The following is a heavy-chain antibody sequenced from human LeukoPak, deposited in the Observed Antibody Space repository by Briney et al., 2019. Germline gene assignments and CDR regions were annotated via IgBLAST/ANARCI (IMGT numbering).Heavy chain of an antibody. J-gene: IGHJ4*02. CDR3: AKDRGAYYDILTGYYKGYYFDY. CDR2: IRYDGSNK. V-gene: IGHV3-30*02. D-gene: IGHD3-9*01. Sequence: GGSLRLSCAASGFTFSSYGMHLVRQAPGKGLEWVAFIRYDGSNKYYADSVKGRFTISRDNSKNTLYLQMNSLRAEDTAVYYCAKDRGAYYDILTGYYKGYYFDYWGQGTLVTVSS. CDR1: GFTFSSYG.